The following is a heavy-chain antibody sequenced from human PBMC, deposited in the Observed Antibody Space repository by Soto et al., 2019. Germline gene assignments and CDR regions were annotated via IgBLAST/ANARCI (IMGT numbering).Heavy chain of an antibody. V-gene: IGHV4-39*01. CDR3: AREGSRVWSGYYMVDD. CDR1: GGSISSSSYY. D-gene: IGHD3-3*01. Sequence: PSETLSLTCTVSGGSISSSSYYWGWIRQPPGKGLEWIGSIYYSGSTYYNPSLKSRVTISVDTSKNQFSLKLSSVTAADTAVYYCAREGSRVWSGYYMVDDWGQRTCVNVSS. CDR2: IYYSGST. J-gene: IGHJ4*02.